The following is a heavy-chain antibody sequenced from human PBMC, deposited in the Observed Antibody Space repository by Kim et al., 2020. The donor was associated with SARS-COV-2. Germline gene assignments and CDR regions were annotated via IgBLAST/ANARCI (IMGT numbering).Heavy chain of an antibody. J-gene: IGHJ4*01. V-gene: IGHV4-39*01. D-gene: IGHD6-19*01. CDR3: ARHFGSYSSCWSFYY. CDR2: IYYSGST. Sequence: SETLSLTCTVSGGSISSSSYYWGWIRQPPGKGLEWIGSIYYSGSTYYNPSLKSRVTISVDTSKNQFSLKLSSVTAADTAVYYCARHFGSYSSCWSFYYWG. CDR1: GGSISSSSYY.